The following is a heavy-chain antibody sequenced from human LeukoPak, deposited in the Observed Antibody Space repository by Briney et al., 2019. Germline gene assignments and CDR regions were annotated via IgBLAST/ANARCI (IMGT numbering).Heavy chain of an antibody. CDR3: ATTPGVRGGIDF. CDR1: GFVVSSKY. D-gene: IGHD3-10*01. V-gene: IGHV3-53*01. J-gene: IGHJ4*02. Sequence: HSGGSLRLSCAASGFVVSSKYMNSVRQAPGRGLEWVSVIYAGFSTYYAASVKGRLTISRDTSKNILYLQMNSLRAADTDVYYCATTPGVRGGIDFWGQGTLVTVSS. CDR2: IYAGFST.